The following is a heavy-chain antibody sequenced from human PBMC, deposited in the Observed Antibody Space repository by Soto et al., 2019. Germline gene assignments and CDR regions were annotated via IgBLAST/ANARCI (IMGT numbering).Heavy chain of an antibody. D-gene: IGHD3-10*01. CDR1: GGSISSGGYS. Sequence: SETLSLTCAVSGGSISSGGYSWSWIRQPPGKGLEWIGYIYHSGSTYYNPSLKSRVTISVDRSKNQFSLKLSSVTAADTAVYYCAGRITMVRGVIRGGAFDIWGQGTIVTVSS. V-gene: IGHV4-30-2*01. J-gene: IGHJ3*02. CDR2: IYHSGST. CDR3: AGRITMVRGVIRGGAFDI.